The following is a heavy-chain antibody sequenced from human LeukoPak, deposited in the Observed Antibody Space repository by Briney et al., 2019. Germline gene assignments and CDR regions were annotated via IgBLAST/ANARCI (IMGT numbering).Heavy chain of an antibody. CDR1: GGSISSYY. Sequence: PSETLSLTCTVSGGSISSYYWRWVRQSPGKGLEWIGYIYYSRTTNYNPSLKSRVTISVATSKNQFSLKVSSVTAADTAMYYCARIYADAFDIWGQGTMVTVSS. J-gene: IGHJ3*02. CDR3: ARIYADAFDI. D-gene: IGHD2/OR15-2a*01. CDR2: IYYSRTT. V-gene: IGHV4-59*01.